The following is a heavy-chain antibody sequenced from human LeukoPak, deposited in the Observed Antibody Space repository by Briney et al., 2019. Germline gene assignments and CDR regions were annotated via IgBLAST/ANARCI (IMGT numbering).Heavy chain of an antibody. CDR3: ARALSYSYGSMDF. V-gene: IGHV3-21*01. D-gene: IGHD5-18*01. Sequence: GGSLRLSCAASGLTFSSYSMTWVRQAPGKGLEWVSSISSGSKYIYNADSVKGRFTISRDNAKNSLYLQMNSLRAADTAVYYCARALSYSYGSMDFWGQGTLVIVSS. CDR2: ISSGSKYI. J-gene: IGHJ4*02. CDR1: GLTFSSYS.